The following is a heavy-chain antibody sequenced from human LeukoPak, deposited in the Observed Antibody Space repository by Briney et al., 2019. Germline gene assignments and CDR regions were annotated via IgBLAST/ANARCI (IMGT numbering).Heavy chain of an antibody. CDR3: ARDFFDYRGAFDI. D-gene: IGHD4-11*01. J-gene: IGHJ3*02. Sequence: SQTLSLTCTVSGGSISSGSYYGRWIRQPAGRGLELIGCIYTSGSTNYNPSLKTRITISVHTSKNQFSLKLSSVTAADTAVYYCARDFFDYRGAFDIWGQGTMVTVSS. CDR1: GGSISSGSYY. V-gene: IGHV4-61*02. CDR2: IYTSGST.